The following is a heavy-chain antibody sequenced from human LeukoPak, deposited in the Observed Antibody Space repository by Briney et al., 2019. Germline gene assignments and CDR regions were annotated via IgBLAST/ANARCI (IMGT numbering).Heavy chain of an antibody. D-gene: IGHD3-22*01. Sequence: PGGSLRLSCAASGFTFSSYAMHWVRQAPGKGLEWVAVISYDGSNKYYADSVKGRFTISRDNSKNTLYLQMNSLRAEDTAVYYCARGGSDYYDSSGYYPGYWGQGTLVTVSS. CDR1: GFTFSSYA. CDR3: ARGGSDYYDSSGYYPGY. CDR2: ISYDGSNK. J-gene: IGHJ4*02. V-gene: IGHV3-30*04.